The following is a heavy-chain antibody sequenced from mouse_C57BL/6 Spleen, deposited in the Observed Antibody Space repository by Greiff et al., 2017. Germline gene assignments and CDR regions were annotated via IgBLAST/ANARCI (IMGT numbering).Heavy chain of an antibody. Sequence: QVQLKESGPELVKPGDSVTISCKASGYAFSSSWMNWVKQRPGKGLEWIGRIYPGDGDTNYNGKFKGKATLTADKSYSTAYMQLSSLTSEDSAVYFCARSGYGSSYVGAMDYWGQGTSVTVSS. V-gene: IGHV1-82*01. CDR2: IYPGDGDT. D-gene: IGHD1-1*01. CDR1: GYAFSSSW. CDR3: ARSGYGSSYVGAMDY. J-gene: IGHJ4*01.